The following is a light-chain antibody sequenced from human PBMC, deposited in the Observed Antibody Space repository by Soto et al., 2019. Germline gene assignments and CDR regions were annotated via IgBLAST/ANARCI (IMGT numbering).Light chain of an antibody. CDR1: QSISSY. V-gene: IGKV1-39*01. CDR3: QQSYSGPLT. J-gene: IGKJ4*01. CDR2: AAS. Sequence: DIQMTQSPSSLSASVGDRVTITCRASQSISSYLIWYQQKPGKAPKVLIYAASSLQSGVPSRFSGIGSGTDFTLSISSLQPEDFATYYCQQSYSGPLTFGGGTKVDI.